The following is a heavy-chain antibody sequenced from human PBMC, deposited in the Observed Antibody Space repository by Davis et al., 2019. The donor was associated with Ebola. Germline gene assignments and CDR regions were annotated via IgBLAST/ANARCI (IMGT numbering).Heavy chain of an antibody. Sequence: ASVKASCKASGGTFSSYAISWVRQAPGQGLEWMGWISAYNGNTNYAQKLQGRVTMTRDTSTSTVYMELSSLRSEDTAVYYCARGSAAAGNNYYYGMDVWGQGTTVTVSS. CDR1: GGTFSSYA. CDR2: ISAYNGNT. V-gene: IGHV1-18*01. J-gene: IGHJ6*02. D-gene: IGHD6-13*01. CDR3: ARGSAAAGNNYYYGMDV.